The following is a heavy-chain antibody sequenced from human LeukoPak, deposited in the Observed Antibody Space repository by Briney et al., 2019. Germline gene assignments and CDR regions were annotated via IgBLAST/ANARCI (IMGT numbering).Heavy chain of an antibody. D-gene: IGHD2-2*01. CDR2: ISAHNGNT. Sequence: ASVKVSCKASGYTFTSYGISWVRQAPGQGLEWMGWISAHNGNTNYAQKLQGRVTMTTDTSTSTAYMELRSLRSDDTAVYYCARANLGYCSSTSCYVFDYWGQGTLVTVSS. V-gene: IGHV1-18*01. CDR3: ARANLGYCSSTSCYVFDY. J-gene: IGHJ4*02. CDR1: GYTFTSYG.